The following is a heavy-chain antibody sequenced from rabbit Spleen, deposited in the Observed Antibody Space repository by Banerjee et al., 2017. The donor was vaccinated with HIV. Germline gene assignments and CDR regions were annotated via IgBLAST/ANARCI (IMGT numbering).Heavy chain of an antibody. CDR1: GLDFSSSYW. D-gene: IGHD1-1*01. Sequence: QEQLVEYGGDLVQPEGSLTLTCKASGLDFSSSYWICWVRQAPGKGLKWIACIYTGSGSSYYANWAKGRFTITRSTSLNTVTLQLNSLTAADTATYFCARGSSSVDYYYDLWGPGTLVTVS. V-gene: IGHV1S47*01. CDR3: ARGSSSVDYYYDL. CDR2: IYTGSGSS. J-gene: IGHJ4*01.